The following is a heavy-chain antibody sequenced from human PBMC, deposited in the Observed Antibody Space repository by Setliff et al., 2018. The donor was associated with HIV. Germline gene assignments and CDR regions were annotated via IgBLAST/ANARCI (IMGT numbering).Heavy chain of an antibody. V-gene: IGHV4-39*01. D-gene: IGHD6-13*01. J-gene: IGHJ3*02. Sequence: SETLSLTCTVSGGSISSSSYYWGWIRQPPGKGLEWIGSIYYSGSTYYNPSLKSRVTISVDTPKNQFSLKLSSVTAADTAVYYCARGFGSSWSYDGFDIWGQGTLVTVSS. CDR1: GGSISSSSYY. CDR2: IYYSGST. CDR3: ARGFGSSWSYDGFDI.